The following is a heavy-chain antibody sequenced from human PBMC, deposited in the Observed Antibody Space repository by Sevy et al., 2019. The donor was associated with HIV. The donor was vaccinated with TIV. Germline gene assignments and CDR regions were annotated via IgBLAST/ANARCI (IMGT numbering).Heavy chain of an antibody. J-gene: IGHJ6*02. CDR1: GYTFTGYY. CDR3: ARTYYDYVWGSYYGMDV. D-gene: IGHD3-16*01. V-gene: IGHV1-2*02. Sequence: ASVEVSCKASGYTFTGYYMHWVRQAPGQGLEWMGWINPNSGGTNYAQKFQGRVTMTRDTSISTAYMELSRLRSDDTAVYYCARTYYDYVWGSYYGMDVWGQGTTVTVSS. CDR2: INPNSGGT.